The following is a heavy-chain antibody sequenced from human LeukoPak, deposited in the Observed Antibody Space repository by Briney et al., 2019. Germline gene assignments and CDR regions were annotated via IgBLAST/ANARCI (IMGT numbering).Heavy chain of an antibody. Sequence: SETLSLTCTVSGGFISSSTYYWGWIRQPPGKGLEWLGSIYYSGSSYYNPSLKSRVTLSVETSKKQFSLKLYSVTAADTAVYYCAHSSAYYSFDYWGQGTLVTVSS. CDR1: GGFISSSTYY. D-gene: IGHD3-22*01. J-gene: IGHJ4*02. V-gene: IGHV4-39*01. CDR2: IYYSGSS. CDR3: AHSSAYYSFDY.